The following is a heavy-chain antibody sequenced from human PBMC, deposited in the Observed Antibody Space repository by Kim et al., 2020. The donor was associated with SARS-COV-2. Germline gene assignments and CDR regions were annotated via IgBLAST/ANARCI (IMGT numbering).Heavy chain of an antibody. CDR2: IKYGGGEK. Sequence: GGSLRLSCAASGFSFSTYWVSWVRQVPGMGLEWVANIKYGGGEKNYVDSVRGRFTISRDDAKNSIYLQMNSLRIEDTAVYYCARERVQYGSSSAYYRMDV. J-gene: IGHJ6*01. CDR3: ARERVQYGSSSAYYRMDV. V-gene: IGHV3-7*03. D-gene: IGHD6-6*01. CDR1: GFSFSTYW.